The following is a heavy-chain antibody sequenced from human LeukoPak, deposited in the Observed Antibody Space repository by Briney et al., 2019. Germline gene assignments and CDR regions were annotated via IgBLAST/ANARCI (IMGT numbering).Heavy chain of an antibody. Sequence: SETLSLTCTVSGGSISSSNYYWGWIRQPPGKGLEWIGYIYYSGSTNYNPSLKSRVTISVDTSKNQFSLKLSSVTAADTAVYYCARRASRYYYYMDVWGKGTTVTISS. CDR3: ARRASRYYYYMDV. CDR2: IYYSGST. V-gene: IGHV4-61*05. J-gene: IGHJ6*03. CDR1: GGSISSSNYY.